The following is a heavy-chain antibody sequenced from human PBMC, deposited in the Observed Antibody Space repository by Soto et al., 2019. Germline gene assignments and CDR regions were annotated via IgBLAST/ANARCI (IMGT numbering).Heavy chain of an antibody. CDR3: AKDAERRYSYGILDY. J-gene: IGHJ4*02. CDR1: GFPFSSYA. CDR2: IIRSGGST. V-gene: IGHV3-23*01. D-gene: IGHD5-18*01. Sequence: RGSLRLSCAASGFPFSSYAMIWVRQATGKGLDWVSAIIRSGGSTYYAASVKGRFTISRDNSKNTLYLQMNSLGAEDTAVYYCAKDAERRYSYGILDYWGQGTLVTVSS.